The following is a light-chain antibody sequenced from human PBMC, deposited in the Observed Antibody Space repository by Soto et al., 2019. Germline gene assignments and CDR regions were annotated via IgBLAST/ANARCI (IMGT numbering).Light chain of an antibody. CDR3: SLYTSSSTPHYG. CDR2: DVS. CDR1: SSDVGGYNY. Sequence: QSALTQPAAVSWSPGQSITISCTGTSSDVGGYNYVSWYQTHSGKAPKLMIYDVSNRPSGISNRFPGYKPGITAPVTISGIQAEDEADYYCSLYTSSSTPHYGVGTGTKVTVL. V-gene: IGLV2-14*01. J-gene: IGLJ1*01.